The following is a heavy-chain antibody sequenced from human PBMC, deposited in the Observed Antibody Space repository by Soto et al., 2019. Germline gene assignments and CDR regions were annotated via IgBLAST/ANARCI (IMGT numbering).Heavy chain of an antibody. V-gene: IGHV3-30*18. CDR2: ISYDGNKK. Sequence: GGSLRLSCAASGFTFSSYGMHWVRQAPGKGLEWVAVISYDGNKKYYADSVKGRFTISRDNSKNTLYLQMNSLRAEDTAVYYCAKDLAEMATTFDYWGQGTLVTVSS. J-gene: IGHJ4*02. CDR3: AKDLAEMATTFDY. CDR1: GFTFSSYG. D-gene: IGHD1-1*01.